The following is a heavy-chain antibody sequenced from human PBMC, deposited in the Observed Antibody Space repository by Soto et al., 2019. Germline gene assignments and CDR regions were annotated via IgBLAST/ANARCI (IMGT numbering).Heavy chain of an antibody. J-gene: IGHJ6*02. Sequence: EVQLVESAGGLVQPGGSLRLSCAASGFTFSSHWMHWVRQAPGKGLVWVSRINSDGSSIRYADSVKGRFTISRDNAKNTLYLQMTGLRAEDTAVYYCARVSIWFGELMDGMDVWGQGTTVTVSS. CDR2: INSDGSSI. D-gene: IGHD3-10*01. CDR3: ARVSIWFGELMDGMDV. V-gene: IGHV3-74*01. CDR1: GFTFSSHW.